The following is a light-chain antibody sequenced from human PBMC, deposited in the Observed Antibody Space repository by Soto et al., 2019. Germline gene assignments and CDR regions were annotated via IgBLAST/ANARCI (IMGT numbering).Light chain of an antibody. Sequence: DIQMTQSPSSLSASVGDRVTITCRASQDSTKYLAWYQQKPGKAHNLLIYDAYTLHSGVQSRFSGSGSGTDFTLTVRGLQPEDFATYYCQQLSSYPSTFGGGTKVDIK. CDR2: DAY. CDR1: QDSTKY. J-gene: IGKJ4*01. V-gene: IGKV1-9*01. CDR3: QQLSSYPST.